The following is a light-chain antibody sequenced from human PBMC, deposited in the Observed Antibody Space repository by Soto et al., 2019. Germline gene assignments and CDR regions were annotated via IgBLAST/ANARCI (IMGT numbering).Light chain of an antibody. CDR1: QSVSTN. CDR3: QQYNNWPIT. CDR2: GAS. V-gene: IGKV3-15*01. J-gene: IGKJ5*01. Sequence: VTQSPSTLALSPRERATLSCRASQSVSTNLAWYQQKPGQAPRLLIYGASTRATGIPARFSGSGSGTEFTLTISSLQSEDFAVYYCQQYNNWPITFGQGTRLEIK.